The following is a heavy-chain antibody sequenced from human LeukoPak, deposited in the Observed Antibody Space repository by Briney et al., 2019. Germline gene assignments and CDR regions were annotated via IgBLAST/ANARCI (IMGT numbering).Heavy chain of an antibody. CDR3: ARGGKKPLAGTRSTQYFQH. J-gene: IGHJ1*01. CDR2: IRYDGSNK. V-gene: IGHV3-30*02. CDR1: GFTFSTYG. D-gene: IGHD6-19*01. Sequence: GGSLRLSCAASGFTFSTYGMHWVRQAPGKGLDWVFFIRYDGSNKYYADSMKGRFTSSRDNSKNTLYRQMSNLRAEDTAVYYCARGGKKPLAGTRSTQYFQHWGQGTLVTVSS.